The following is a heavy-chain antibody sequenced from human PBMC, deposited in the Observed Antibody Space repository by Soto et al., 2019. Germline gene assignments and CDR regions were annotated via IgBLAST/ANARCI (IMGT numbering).Heavy chain of an antibody. CDR2: FDPEDGET. V-gene: IGHV1-24*01. Sequence: ASVKVSCKVSGYTLTELSMHWVRQAPGKGLEWMGGFDPEDGETIYAQKFQGRATMTEDTSTDTAYMELSSLRSEDTAVYYCATQDRSGYYYYGLDVWGQGTTVTVSS. CDR3: ATQDRSGYYYYGLDV. D-gene: IGHD2-15*01. J-gene: IGHJ6*02. CDR1: GYTLTELS.